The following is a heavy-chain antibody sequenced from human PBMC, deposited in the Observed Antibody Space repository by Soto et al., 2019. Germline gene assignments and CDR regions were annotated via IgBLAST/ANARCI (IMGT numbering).Heavy chain of an antibody. CDR3: ARGITIFGVARGWFDP. Sequence: SETLSLTCTVSGGSISSYYWSWIRQPPGKGLEWIGYIYYSGSTNYNPSLKSRVTISVDTSKDQFSLKLGSVTAADTAVYYCARGITIFGVARGWFDPWGQGTLVTVSS. J-gene: IGHJ5*02. CDR1: GGSISSYY. CDR2: IYYSGST. D-gene: IGHD3-3*01. V-gene: IGHV4-59*01.